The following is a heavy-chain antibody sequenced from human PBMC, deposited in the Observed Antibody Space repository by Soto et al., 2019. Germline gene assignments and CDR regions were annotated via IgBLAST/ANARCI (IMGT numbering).Heavy chain of an antibody. CDR1: GGSISSYY. CDR3: AGSYILYGMDV. V-gene: IGHV4-59*01. D-gene: IGHD3-10*01. CDR2: IYYSGST. J-gene: IGHJ6*02. Sequence: PSETLSLTCTVSGGSISSYYWSWIRQPPGKGLEWIGYIYYSGSTNYNPSLKSRVTISVDTSKNQFSLKLSSVTAADTAVYYCAGSYILYGMDVWGQGTTVTVSS.